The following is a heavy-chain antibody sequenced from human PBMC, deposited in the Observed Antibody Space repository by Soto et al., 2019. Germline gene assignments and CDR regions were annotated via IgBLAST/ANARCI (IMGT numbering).Heavy chain of an antibody. V-gene: IGHV3-9*01. CDR2: ISWHSGSI. CDR1: GFTFDDYA. Sequence: EVQLVESGGGLVQPGRSLRLSCAASGFTFDDYAMHWVRQAPGKGLEWVSGISWHSGSIGHADSVKGRFTISRDNAKNSLYLQMNSLRAEDTALYYCAKDGSSDYYYMDVWGKGTTVTVSS. CDR3: AKDGSSDYYYMDV. J-gene: IGHJ6*03.